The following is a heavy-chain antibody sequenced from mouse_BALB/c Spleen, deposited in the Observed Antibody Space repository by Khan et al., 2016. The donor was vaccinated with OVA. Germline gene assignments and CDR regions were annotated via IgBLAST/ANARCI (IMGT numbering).Heavy chain of an antibody. V-gene: IGHV1-22*01. CDR3: DRDAGRY. Sequence: VQLKESGPELVKPSASVKMSCKTSGYTFTEYTLHWVKQSHGKSHEWIGVIDPKNGVTSYNQKFKGKATLTVDKSSSTAYMEFRSLTSEASAAYYCDRDAGRYWGQGTSVTVSS. CDR2: IDPKNGVT. CDR1: GYTFTEYT. J-gene: IGHJ4*01.